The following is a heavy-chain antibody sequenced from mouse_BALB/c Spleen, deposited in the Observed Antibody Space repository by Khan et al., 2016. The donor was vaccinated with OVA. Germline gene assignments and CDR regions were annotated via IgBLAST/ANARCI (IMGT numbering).Heavy chain of an antibody. CDR2: INTETGEP. J-gene: IGHJ3*01. Sequence: LVESGPELKKPGETVKISCKASGYTFTDYSMHWVKQAPGKGLKWMGWINTETGEPTYADDFKGRFAFSLETSASTAYLQINNLKNEDTATXFCARGDYGFAYWGQGPLVTVSA. V-gene: IGHV9-2-1*01. CDR3: ARGDYGFAY. CDR1: GYTFTDYS. D-gene: IGHD2-4*01.